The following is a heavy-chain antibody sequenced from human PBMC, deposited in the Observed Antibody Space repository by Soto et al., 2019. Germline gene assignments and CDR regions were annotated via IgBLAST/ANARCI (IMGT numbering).Heavy chain of an antibody. V-gene: IGHV4-34*01. J-gene: IGHJ6*02. D-gene: IGHD2-2*01. CDR3: ARGFGAAIWFYYYYGMDV. Sequence: SETLSLTCAVYGGSFSGYYWSWIRQPPGKGLEWMGEINHSGSTNYNPSLKSRVTISVDTSKNQFSLKLGSVTAADTAVYYCARGFGAAIWFYYYYGMDVWGRGTTVTVS. CDR2: INHSGST. CDR1: GGSFSGYY.